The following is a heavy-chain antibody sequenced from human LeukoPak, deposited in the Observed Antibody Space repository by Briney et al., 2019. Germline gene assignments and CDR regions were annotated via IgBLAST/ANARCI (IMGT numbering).Heavy chain of an antibody. V-gene: IGHV1-18*01. J-gene: IGHJ6*03. D-gene: IGHD3-10*01. CDR1: GYTFTSYG. Sequence: ASVKVSCKASGYTFTSYGISWVRQAPGQGLEWMGWISAYNGNTNYAQKLQGRVTMTTDTSTSTAYMELRSLRSDDTAVYYCARVSYGSGSYQSVYYYYYYMDVWGKGTTVTISS. CDR3: ARVSYGSGSYQSVYYYYYYMDV. CDR2: ISAYNGNT.